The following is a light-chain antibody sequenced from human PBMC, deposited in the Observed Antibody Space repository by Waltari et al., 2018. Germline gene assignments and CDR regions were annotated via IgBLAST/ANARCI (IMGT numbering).Light chain of an antibody. CDR3: TARDSDLTAYV. V-gene: IGLV10-54*04. Sequence: AGLTQPPSVSKGLGHTATLTCTGNNNNVGKQGAAWLQQHPGQPPNVLSYRNNYRPAVVSKRFSASRSGNTASLTISGRHPEDEADYYCTARDSDLTAYVFGTGTKVAVL. CDR1: NNNVGKQG. CDR2: RNN. J-gene: IGLJ1*01.